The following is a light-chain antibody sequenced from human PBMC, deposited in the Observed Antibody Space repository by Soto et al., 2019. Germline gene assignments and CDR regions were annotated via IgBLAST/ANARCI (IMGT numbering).Light chain of an antibody. CDR1: SSNIGAGHD. Sequence: QSVLTQPPSVSGAPGQRVTISCTGSSSNIGAGHDVHWYQQLPGTAPKLLIYGNSNRPSGVPDRFSGSKSGTSASLAITGLQAEDEADYYCQSYDSSLGVVFGGGTKLTVL. CDR2: GNS. J-gene: IGLJ2*01. V-gene: IGLV1-40*01. CDR3: QSYDSSLGVV.